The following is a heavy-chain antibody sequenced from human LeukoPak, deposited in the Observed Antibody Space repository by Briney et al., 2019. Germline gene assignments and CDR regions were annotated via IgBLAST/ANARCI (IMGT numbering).Heavy chain of an antibody. CDR1: GFTFSSFG. Sequence: RSLRLSCAASGFTFSSFGMHWVRQAPGKGLEWVAVIWYDGSNKYYTDSVKGRFTISRDNSKNTLYLQMNSLRAEDTAVYYCASNSFGSYYDFWSGSTYWGQGTLVTVSS. D-gene: IGHD3-3*01. J-gene: IGHJ4*02. CDR2: IWYDGSNK. CDR3: ASNSFGSYYDFWSGSTY. V-gene: IGHV3-33*01.